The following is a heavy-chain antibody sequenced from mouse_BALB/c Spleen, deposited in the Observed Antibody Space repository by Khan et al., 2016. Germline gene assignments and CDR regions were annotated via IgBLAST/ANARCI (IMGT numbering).Heavy chain of an antibody. Sequence: QVQLQQPGAELVKPGASVKLSCKASGYTFTSYDINWVRQRPEQGLEWIGWIFPGDGSTKYNEKFKGKATLTTDKSSSTAYMQLSRLTSEDSAVYSCARLYGSTYWYFDVWGAGTTVTVSS. V-gene: IGHV1-85*01. CDR3: ARLYGSTYWYFDV. CDR2: IFPGDGST. CDR1: GYTFTSYD. D-gene: IGHD1-1*01. J-gene: IGHJ1*01.